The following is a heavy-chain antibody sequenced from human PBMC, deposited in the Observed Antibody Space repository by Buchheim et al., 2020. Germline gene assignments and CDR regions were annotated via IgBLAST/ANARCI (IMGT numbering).Heavy chain of an antibody. V-gene: IGHV3-11*01. J-gene: IGHJ2*01. CDR2: INNSGGTI. Sequence: QVQLVESGGGLVKPGGSLRVSCAASGFTFSDYYMSWIRQAPGKGLEWISYINNSGGTIYYADSVKGRFTISRDNAKNSLYLHMNSLRAEDTAVYFCAREAAGSQPRDWFFDLWGRGT. D-gene: IGHD6-25*01. CDR1: GFTFSDYY. CDR3: AREAAGSQPRDWFFDL.